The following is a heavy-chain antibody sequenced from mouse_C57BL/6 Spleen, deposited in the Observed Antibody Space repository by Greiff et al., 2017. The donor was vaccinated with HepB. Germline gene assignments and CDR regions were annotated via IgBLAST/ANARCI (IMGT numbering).Heavy chain of an antibody. CDR1: GFTFSNYW. Sequence: EVKLQESGGGLVQPGGSMKLSCVASGFTFSNYWMNWVRQSPEKGLEWVAQIRLKSDNYATHYAESVKGRFTISRDDSKSSVYLQMNNLRAEDTGIYYCTEGDPYWYFDVWGTGTTVTVSS. J-gene: IGHJ1*03. CDR3: TEGDPYWYFDV. D-gene: IGHD3-3*01. V-gene: IGHV6-3*01. CDR2: IRLKSDNYAT.